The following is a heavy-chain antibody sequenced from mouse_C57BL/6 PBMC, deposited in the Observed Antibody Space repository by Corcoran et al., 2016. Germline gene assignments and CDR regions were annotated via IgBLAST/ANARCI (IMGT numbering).Heavy chain of an antibody. Sequence: EVQLQQSGPELVKPGASVKISCKASGYTFTDYYMNWVKQSHGKSLEWIGDINPNNGGTSYNQKFKGKATLTVDKSSSTAYMELRSLTSEDSAVYYCARGLFYAMDYWGQGTSVTVS. D-gene: IGHD3-1*01. CDR3: ARGLFYAMDY. V-gene: IGHV1-26*01. J-gene: IGHJ4*01. CDR2: INPNNGGT. CDR1: GYTFTDYY.